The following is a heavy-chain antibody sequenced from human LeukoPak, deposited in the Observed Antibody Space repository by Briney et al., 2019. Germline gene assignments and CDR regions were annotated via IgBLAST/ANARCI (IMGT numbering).Heavy chain of an antibody. J-gene: IGHJ6*03. D-gene: IGHD3-10*01. CDR3: ARERRTDGSGSYFYYYYRDV. CDR1: GVSINSYN. Sequence: KTSVTLSLTCTVSGVSINSYNWIWLPPPAGKGLEWFGRIYTSRSTNYHPSLESLVTMSVNTSKNQFSLKLSSVTAADTAVYYCARERRTDGSGSYFYYYYRDVWGKGTTVTVSS. V-gene: IGHV4-4*07. CDR2: IYTSRST.